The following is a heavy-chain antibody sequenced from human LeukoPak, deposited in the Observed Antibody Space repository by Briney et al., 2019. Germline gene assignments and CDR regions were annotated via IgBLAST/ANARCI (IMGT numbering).Heavy chain of an antibody. D-gene: IGHD3-22*01. J-gene: IGHJ1*01. V-gene: IGHV1-69*05. Sequence: SVKVSCKASGYTFTGYYIHWVRQAPGQGLEWMGGIIPIFGTANYAQKFQGRVTITTDESTSTAYMELSSLRSEDTAVYYCARAPHYYDSSSPFQHWGQGTLVTVSS. CDR3: ARAPHYYDSSSPFQH. CDR2: IIPIFGTA. CDR1: GYTFTGYY.